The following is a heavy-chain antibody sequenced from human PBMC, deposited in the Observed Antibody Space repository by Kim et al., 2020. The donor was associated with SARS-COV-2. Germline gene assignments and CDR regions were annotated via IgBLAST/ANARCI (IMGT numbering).Heavy chain of an antibody. V-gene: IGHV3-30*04. CDR2: ISYDGSNK. CDR1: GFTFSSYA. Sequence: GGSLRLSCAASGFTFSSYAMHWVRQAPGKGLEWVAVISYDGSNKYYADSVKGRFTISRDNSKNTLYLQMNSLRAEDTAVYYCARAGYYYDSSGYSFFDYWGQGTLVTVSS. J-gene: IGHJ4*02. CDR3: ARAGYYYDSSGYSFFDY. D-gene: IGHD3-22*01.